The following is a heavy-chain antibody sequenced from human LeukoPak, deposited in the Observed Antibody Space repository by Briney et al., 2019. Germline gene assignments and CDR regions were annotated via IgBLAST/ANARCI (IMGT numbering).Heavy chain of an antibody. J-gene: IGHJ5*02. CDR1: GDSIGSGSYY. Sequence: SETLSLTCTVSGDSIGSGSYYWSWIRQPAGKGLEWIGCIYTSGSTNYNPSLKSRVTISVDTSKNQFSLKLSSVTAADTAVYYCARDRREVVARRVYGWFDPWGQGTLVTVSS. D-gene: IGHD2-15*01. CDR3: ARDRREVVARRVYGWFDP. V-gene: IGHV4-61*02. CDR2: IYTSGST.